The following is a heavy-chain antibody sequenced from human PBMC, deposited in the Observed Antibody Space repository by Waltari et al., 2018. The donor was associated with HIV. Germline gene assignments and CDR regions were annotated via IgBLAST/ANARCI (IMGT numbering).Heavy chain of an antibody. CDR3: ARFHYYGSGSYYYYFDY. V-gene: IGHV4-39*01. CDR2: SEYSGST. Sequence: QLQLQESGPGLVKPSETLSLTCTVSGGSISSSSYYWGWIRQPPGKGLEWIGNSEYSGSTYYTPSLKSRVTISVDTSKNQFSLKLSSVTAADTAVYYCARFHYYGSGSYYYYFDYWGQGTLVTVSS. CDR1: GGSISSSSYY. D-gene: IGHD3-10*01. J-gene: IGHJ4*02.